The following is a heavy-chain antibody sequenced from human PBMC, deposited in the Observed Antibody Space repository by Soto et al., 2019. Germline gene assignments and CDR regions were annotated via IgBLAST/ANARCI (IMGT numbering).Heavy chain of an antibody. J-gene: IGHJ5*02. CDR1: GGSISSYY. CDR2: IYTSGST. D-gene: IGHD3-22*01. V-gene: IGHV4-4*07. CDR3: ARVLPYYYDSSGYYSTHWFDP. Sequence: TSETLSLTCTVSGGSISSYYWSWIRQPAGKGLEWIGRIYTSGSTNYNPSLKSRVTMSVDTSKNQFSLKLSSVTAADTAVYYCARVLPYYYDSSGYYSTHWFDPWGQGTLVTVS.